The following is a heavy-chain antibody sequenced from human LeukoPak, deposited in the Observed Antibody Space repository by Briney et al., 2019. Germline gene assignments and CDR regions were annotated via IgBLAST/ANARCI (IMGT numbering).Heavy chain of an antibody. J-gene: IGHJ3*02. CDR2: TYYRSQWYN. CDR1: GDSVSSDITA. CDR3: AREPKWDLGRLSAFDI. V-gene: IGHV6-1*01. D-gene: IGHD1-26*01. Sequence: SQTLSLTCAISGDSVSSDITAWSWIRQSPSRGLEWLGRTYYRSQWYNQYTVSLKSRITINPDTSRNQFSLQLNSVTPEDTAVYYCAREPKWDLGRLSAFDIWGQGTMVTVSS.